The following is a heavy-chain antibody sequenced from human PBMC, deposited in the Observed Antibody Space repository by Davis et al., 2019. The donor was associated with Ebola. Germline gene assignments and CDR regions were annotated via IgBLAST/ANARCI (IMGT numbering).Heavy chain of an antibody. CDR1: GFTFDDYA. V-gene: IGHV3-9*01. CDR3: AKDVKAAALGYGMDV. CDR2: ISWNSGSI. J-gene: IGHJ6*04. Sequence: SLKISCAASGFTFDDYAMHWVRQAPGKGLEWVSGISWNSGSIGYADSVKGRFTISRDNAKNSLYLQMNSLRAEDTALYYCAKDVKAAALGYGMDVWGKGTTVTVSS. D-gene: IGHD6-13*01.